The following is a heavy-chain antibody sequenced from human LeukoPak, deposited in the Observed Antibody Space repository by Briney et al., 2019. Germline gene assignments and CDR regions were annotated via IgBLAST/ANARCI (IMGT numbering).Heavy chain of an antibody. J-gene: IGHJ4*02. CDR1: GFTFSSYA. D-gene: IGHD7-27*01. V-gene: IGHV3-23*01. Sequence: GGSLRLSCAASGFTFSSYAMSWVRQAPGKGLEWVSTISGSGGSTYYADSVKGHFTISRDNSKNTLYLQMSSLRAEDTAVYYCVKDANWGFEYWGQGTLVTVSS. CDR2: ISGSGGST. CDR3: VKDANWGFEY.